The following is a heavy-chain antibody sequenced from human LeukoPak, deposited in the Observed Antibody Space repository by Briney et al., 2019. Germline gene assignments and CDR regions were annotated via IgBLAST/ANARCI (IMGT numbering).Heavy chain of an antibody. CDR3: ARDRFYGDYIDYYFYGMDV. CDR1: GFTFSSYG. J-gene: IGHJ6*02. D-gene: IGHD4-17*01. CDR2: ITHDGSNK. V-gene: IGHV3-30*03. Sequence: GRSLRLPCAASGFTFSSYGMHWVRQAPGKGLEWVAIITHDGSNKYNADSVKGRFTISRDNSKNTLHLQMNSLRAEDTAVYYCARDRFYGDYIDYYFYGMDVWGQGTTVTVSS.